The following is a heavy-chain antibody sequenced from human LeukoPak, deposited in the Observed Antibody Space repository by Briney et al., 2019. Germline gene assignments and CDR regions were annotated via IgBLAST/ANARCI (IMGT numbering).Heavy chain of an antibody. V-gene: IGHV3-30-3*01. J-gene: IGHJ6*02. CDR1: GFTFSSYA. D-gene: IGHD1-26*01. Sequence: TGGSLRLSCAASGFTFSSYAMHWVRQAPGKGLEWVAVISYDGSNKYYADSVKGRFTISRDNSKNTLYLQMNSLRAEDTAVYYCARGLFSGSPADYYGMDVWGQGTTATVSS. CDR3: ARGLFSGSPADYYGMDV. CDR2: ISYDGSNK.